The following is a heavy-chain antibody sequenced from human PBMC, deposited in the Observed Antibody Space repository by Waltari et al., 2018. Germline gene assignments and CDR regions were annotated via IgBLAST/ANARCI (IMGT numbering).Heavy chain of an antibody. V-gene: IGHV1-69*02. D-gene: IGHD6-19*01. CDR1: RGTFSSYT. Sequence: QVQLVQSGAEVKKPGSSVKVYCKASRGTFSSYTNSWVRRAPGQGLEWMVRIIPILGIANYAQKFQGRVTLTADKSTSTAYMELVSLGSEATAVYYWARSGLVAGWGIDSWGQGNLVTVSS. J-gene: IGHJ4*02. CDR2: IIPILGIA. CDR3: ARSGLVAGWGIDS.